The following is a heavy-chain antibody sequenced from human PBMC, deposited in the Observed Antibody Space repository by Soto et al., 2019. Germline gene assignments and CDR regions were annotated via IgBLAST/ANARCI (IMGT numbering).Heavy chain of an antibody. V-gene: IGHV3-30-3*01. D-gene: IGHD6-13*01. CDR3: ARDQAQLDHYYYYGMDV. Sequence: PGGSLRLSCAASGFTFSSYAMHWVRQAPGKGLEWVAVISYDGSNKYYADSVKGRFTISRDNSKNTLYLQMNSLRAEDTAVYYCARDQAQLDHYYYYGMDVWGQGTTVTVSS. J-gene: IGHJ6*02. CDR2: ISYDGSNK. CDR1: GFTFSSYA.